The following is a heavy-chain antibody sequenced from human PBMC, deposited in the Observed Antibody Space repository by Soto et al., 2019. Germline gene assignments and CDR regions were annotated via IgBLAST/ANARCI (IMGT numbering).Heavy chain of an antibody. CDR1: GFTFSKYT. J-gene: IGHJ6*02. Sequence: PGGSLRLSCAASGFTFSKYTIKWVRQAPGKGLEWVSSVSSGSNYIYYADSVKGRFTISRDNANNSVSLQMNSLRAEDTAIYYCARDFFVLTITPYNYGVDVWGQGTTVTVSS. D-gene: IGHD2-15*01. V-gene: IGHV3-21*01. CDR3: ARDFFVLTITPYNYGVDV. CDR2: VSSGSNYI.